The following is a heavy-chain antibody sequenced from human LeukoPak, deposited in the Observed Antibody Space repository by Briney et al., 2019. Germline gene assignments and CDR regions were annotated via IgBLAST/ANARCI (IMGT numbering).Heavy chain of an antibody. D-gene: IGHD6-13*01. CDR3: ARGQQLVD. V-gene: IGHV3-74*01. CDR1: GFTFSSYW. CDR2: TDGSST. Sequence: GGSLRLSCAASGFTFSSYWMHWLRQAPGKGLVWVSRTDGSSTSYADSVKGRFTISRDNAKNTLYLQMNSLRAEDTAVYYCARGQQLVDWGQGTLVTVSS. J-gene: IGHJ4*02.